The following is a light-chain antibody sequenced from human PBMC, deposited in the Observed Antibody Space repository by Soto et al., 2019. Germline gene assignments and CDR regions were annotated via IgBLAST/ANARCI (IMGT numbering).Light chain of an antibody. CDR3: QKYNSAPWT. Sequence: DIQMTQSPSSLSASVGDRVTITCRASQGISNYLAWHQQKPGKVPKLLIYAASILQSGVPSRFSGSGPGTDATHTISSLQPEDVATYYCQKYNSAPWTFGQGTKVEIK. CDR2: AAS. J-gene: IGKJ1*01. CDR1: QGISNY. V-gene: IGKV1-27*01.